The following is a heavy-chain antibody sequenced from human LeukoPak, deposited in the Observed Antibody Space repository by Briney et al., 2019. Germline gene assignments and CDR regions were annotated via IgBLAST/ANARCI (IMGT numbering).Heavy chain of an antibody. CDR1: GGSISSYY. V-gene: IGHV4-59*01. CDR2: IYYSGSS. D-gene: IGHD6-13*01. J-gene: IGHJ4*02. CDR3: ARGVAAAD. Sequence: SETLSLTCTVSGGSISSYYWSWIRQPPGKGLEWIGYIYYSGSSNYNPSLKSRLTISVDTSKNQFSLKLRSVTAADTAVYYCARGVAAADWGQGTLVTVSS.